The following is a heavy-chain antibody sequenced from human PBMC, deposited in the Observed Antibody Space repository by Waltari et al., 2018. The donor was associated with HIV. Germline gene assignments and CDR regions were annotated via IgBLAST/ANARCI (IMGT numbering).Heavy chain of an antibody. CDR1: GTSFIGYY. CDR2: VSHSGGN. Sequence: QVQLQQWGRGLLKPSETLSLKCAIYGTSFIGYYWSWIRQSPGMGLEWLGEVSHSGGNNYNPSFEGRVSISADMSKNQLSLNLTSLTAADTGVYFCARGSQHHDHWGQGTPVTVSS. CDR3: ARGSQHHDH. V-gene: IGHV4-34*01. J-gene: IGHJ5*02.